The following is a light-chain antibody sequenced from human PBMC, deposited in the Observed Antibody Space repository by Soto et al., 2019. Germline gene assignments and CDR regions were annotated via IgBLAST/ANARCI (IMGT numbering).Light chain of an antibody. CDR1: SSDVGGYNY. CDR3: CSYAGSYTYV. CDR2: DVS. V-gene: IGLV2-11*01. Sequence: QSALTQPRSVSGSPGQSVTISCTGTSSDVGGYNYVSWYQQHPGKAPKLMIYDVSKRPSGVPDRFSGSKSGNTASLTISGLPAEDEADYYCCSYAGSYTYVFGTGTQLTVL. J-gene: IGLJ1*01.